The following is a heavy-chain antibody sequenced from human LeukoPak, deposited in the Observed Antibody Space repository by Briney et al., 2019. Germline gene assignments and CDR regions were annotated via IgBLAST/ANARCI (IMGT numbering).Heavy chain of an antibody. CDR1: GYSFSNYW. D-gene: IGHD6-19*01. J-gene: IGHJ4*02. CDR3: ATYSSGYYYFDY. Sequence: GESLKISCKGSGYSFSNYWIGWVRQVPGKGLEWMGIIYPGDSDTRYSPSFQGQVTISVDRSISTAYLQWSSLEASDTAMYYCATYSSGYYYFDYWGQGTLVTVSS. CDR2: IYPGDSDT. V-gene: IGHV5-51*01.